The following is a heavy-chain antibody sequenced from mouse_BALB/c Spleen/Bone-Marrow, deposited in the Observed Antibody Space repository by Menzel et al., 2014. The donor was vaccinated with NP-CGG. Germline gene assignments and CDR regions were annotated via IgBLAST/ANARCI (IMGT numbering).Heavy chain of an antibody. Sequence: VMLVESGAELMKPGASVKISCKATGYTFSGYWIEWVKQRPGHGLEWIGEILPGSASNKYNEKFKGKVTFIADTSSNTACLQLSSLTSEGSAVYYCARRYGKGWYFDVWGAGTTVTVSS. CDR1: GYTFSGYW. CDR2: ILPGSASN. D-gene: IGHD2-1*01. V-gene: IGHV1-9*01. J-gene: IGHJ1*01. CDR3: ARRYGKGWYFDV.